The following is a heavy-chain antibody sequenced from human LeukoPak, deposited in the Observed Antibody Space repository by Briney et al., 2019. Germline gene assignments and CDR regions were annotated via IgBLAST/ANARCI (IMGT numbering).Heavy chain of an antibody. V-gene: IGHV5-51*01. CDR3: ARKWGCDGYGYPDY. D-gene: IGHD3-16*01. J-gene: IGHJ4*02. CDR2: IYPGDSDT. Sequence: GESLKISCKGSGYSFTTYWIGWVRQMPGKGLEWMGIIYPGDSDTRYSPSFQGQVTISADKSITTAYLQWSSLKASDTAIYYCARKWGCDGYGYPDYWGQGTLVTVSS. CDR1: GYSFTTYW.